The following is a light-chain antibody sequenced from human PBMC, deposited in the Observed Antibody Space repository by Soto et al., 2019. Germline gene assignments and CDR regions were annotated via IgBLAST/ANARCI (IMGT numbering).Light chain of an antibody. V-gene: IGKV3D-15*01. CDR2: DAS. CDR3: QQYNNWPLT. Sequence: EIVMTQSPATLSLSPGERATLSCRASQSVTRYLAWYQQRPGQTPRLLIYDASNRATGIPARFSGSGSGTDFTLSISSLQSEDFAVYYCQQYNNWPLTFGGGTKV. CDR1: QSVTRY. J-gene: IGKJ4*01.